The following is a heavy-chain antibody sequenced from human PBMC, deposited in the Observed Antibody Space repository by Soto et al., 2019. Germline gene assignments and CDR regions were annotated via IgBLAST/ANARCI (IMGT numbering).Heavy chain of an antibody. D-gene: IGHD6-19*01. V-gene: IGHV3-7*01. CDR3: ARGRTQIAVAALRGNWYFDL. CDR2: IKQDGSEI. J-gene: IGHJ2*01. Sequence: GGSLRLSCAASEFTFSNYWMSWVRPAPGKGLEGVANIKQDGSEIYYVDSVKGRFTISRDNAKNSLYLQMNSLRVEDTAVYYCARGRTQIAVAALRGNWYFDLWGRGALVTVSS. CDR1: EFTFSNYW.